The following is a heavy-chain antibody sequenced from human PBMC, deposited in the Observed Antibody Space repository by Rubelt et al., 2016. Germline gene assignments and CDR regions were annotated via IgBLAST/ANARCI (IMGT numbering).Heavy chain of an antibody. J-gene: IGHJ5*02. CDR2: INHSGST. Sequence: QVQLQQWGAGLLKPSETLSLTCAVSGGSFSGYYWSWIRQPPGKGLERIGEINHSGSTNYNPSLKSRVTRSVDTSKNQFSLKLSSVTAAETAVYYCARHSHNCSSTSCGLNWFDPWGQGTLVTVSS. D-gene: IGHD2-2*01. V-gene: IGHV4-34*01. CDR1: GGSFSGYY. CDR3: ARHSHNCSSTSCGLNWFDP.